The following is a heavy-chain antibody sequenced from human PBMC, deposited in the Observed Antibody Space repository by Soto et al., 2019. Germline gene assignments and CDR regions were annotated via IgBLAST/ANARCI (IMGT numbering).Heavy chain of an antibody. Sequence: SGPTLVNPTQTLTLTCTFSGFSLSSKGMRVSWIRQPPAKALEWLARIDWDDDKFYSPSLRTRFAISKDTSKNQVVLTTTNVDPKDTATYYCARSPGGFTVATYFFDYWGQGTLVTVSS. V-gene: IGHV2-70*04. CDR3: ARSPGGFTVATYFFDY. CDR1: GFSLSSKGMR. D-gene: IGHD4-17*01. CDR2: IDWDDDK. J-gene: IGHJ4*02.